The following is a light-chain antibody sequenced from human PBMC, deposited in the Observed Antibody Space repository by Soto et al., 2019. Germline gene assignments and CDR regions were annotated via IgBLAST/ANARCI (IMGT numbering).Light chain of an antibody. CDR2: DAS. CDR1: QSVSSY. CDR3: QQRSSLPPT. J-gene: IGKJ1*01. V-gene: IGKV3-11*01. Sequence: EIVLTQSPATLSLSPGERATLSCRASQSVSSYLAWYQQKPGQAPRLLIYDASNRATGIPARFSGSGSGTDFTLIISSLEPEDFAVYYCQQRSSLPPTFGQGTKVEIK.